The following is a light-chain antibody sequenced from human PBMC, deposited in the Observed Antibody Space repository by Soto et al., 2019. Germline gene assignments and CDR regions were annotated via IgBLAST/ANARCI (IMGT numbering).Light chain of an antibody. J-gene: IGKJ1*01. CDR2: DAS. Sequence: DFQMTQSPSTLSASVGDRVTITCRASQNIRSRLAWFQQKPGKAPKLLIYDASSLQSGVPSRFSGSGSGTEFTLTIISLHPDDFATYYCQQYNTYSPWTFGQGTKVDIK. CDR3: QQYNTYSPWT. CDR1: QNIRSR. V-gene: IGKV1-5*01.